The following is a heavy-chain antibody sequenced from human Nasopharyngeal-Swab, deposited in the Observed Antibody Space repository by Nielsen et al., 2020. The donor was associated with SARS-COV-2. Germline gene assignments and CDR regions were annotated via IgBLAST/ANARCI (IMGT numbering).Heavy chain of an antibody. CDR3: ARSPYYDFWSGYYTRFDY. D-gene: IGHD3-3*01. J-gene: IGHJ4*02. V-gene: IGHV3-21*01. Sequence: WIRQPPGKGLEWVSSISSSSTYIYYADSVKGRFTVFRDNAKNSLYLQMSSLRTEDAAVYYCARSPYYDFWSGYYTRFDYWGRGTLVTVSS. CDR2: ISSSSTYI.